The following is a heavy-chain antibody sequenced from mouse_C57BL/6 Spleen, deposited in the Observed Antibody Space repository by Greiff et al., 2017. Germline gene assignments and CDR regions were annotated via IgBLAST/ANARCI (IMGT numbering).Heavy chain of an antibody. CDR2: INPRNGGT. CDR1: GYTFTSYW. D-gene: IGHD1-1*01. J-gene: IGHJ2*01. Sequence: VQLQQPGTELVKPGASVKLSCKASGYTFTSYWIHWVKQRPGQGLEWIGNINPRNGGTNYNETFTSPATLTVDKSSSTAYMQLSSLTCEDAAVEECARSDYDGSTATSSYCDYWGQGTTLTVSS. CDR3: ARSDYDGSTATSSYCDY. V-gene: IGHV1-53*01.